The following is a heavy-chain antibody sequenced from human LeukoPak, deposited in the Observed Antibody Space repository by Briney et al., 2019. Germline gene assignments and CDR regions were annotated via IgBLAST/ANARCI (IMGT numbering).Heavy chain of an antibody. Sequence: SETLSLTCTVSGGSITGYYWSWMRQPPGKGLEWIGQIYYTGGTSYNPSLKSRVTISVDTSKNQFSLKLSSVTAADTAMYYFLRHSSRWRFAFVSWGRGTLVTVSS. J-gene: IGHJ4*02. CDR3: LRHSSRWRFAFVS. V-gene: IGHV4-59*01. CDR1: GGSITGYY. D-gene: IGHD6-13*01. CDR2: IYYTGGT.